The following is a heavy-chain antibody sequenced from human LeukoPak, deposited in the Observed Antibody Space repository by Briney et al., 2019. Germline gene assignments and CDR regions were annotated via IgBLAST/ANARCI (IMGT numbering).Heavy chain of an antibody. V-gene: IGHV4-39*01. D-gene: IGHD3-22*01. J-gene: IGHJ3*02. CDR1: GGSISSTNYY. CDR2: IYYSGST. Sequence: SETLSLTCTVSGGSISSTNYYWGWIRQPPGKGLEWIGNIYYSGSTYYNPSLKSRVTISVDTSKNQFYLKLRSVTAADTAVYYCARNYYDSSGYPDDAFDIWGQGTMVTVSS. CDR3: ARNYYDSSGYPDDAFDI.